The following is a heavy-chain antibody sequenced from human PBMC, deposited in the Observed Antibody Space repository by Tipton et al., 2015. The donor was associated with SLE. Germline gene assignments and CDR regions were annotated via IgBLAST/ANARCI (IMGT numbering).Heavy chain of an antibody. Sequence: SLRLSCAASGFTFSTYGMHWVRPAPGKGLEWVSSISANGGTTFYGDSVKGRFTIFRDNTKNTLYLQMNSLTTDDTAVYYCATVSNSDNGAWGQGTLVTVSS. CDR3: ATVSNSDNGA. CDR2: ISANGGTT. D-gene: IGHD2-8*01. V-gene: IGHV3-23*01. CDR1: GFTFSTYG. J-gene: IGHJ4*02.